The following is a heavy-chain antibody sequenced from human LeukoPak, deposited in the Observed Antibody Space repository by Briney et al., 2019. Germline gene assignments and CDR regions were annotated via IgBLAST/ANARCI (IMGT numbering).Heavy chain of an antibody. Sequence: SETLSLTCAVSGASVSGSNYYWGWIRQPPGKGLEWIGNIYSSGSTYYNASLQSRVTISIDTSKNQFPLRLNSVTAADTAVYYCARIDSSGWYKYWGQGTLVTVSS. J-gene: IGHJ4*02. V-gene: IGHV4-39*06. CDR2: IYSSGST. D-gene: IGHD6-19*01. CDR3: ARIDSSGWYKY. CDR1: GASVSGSNYY.